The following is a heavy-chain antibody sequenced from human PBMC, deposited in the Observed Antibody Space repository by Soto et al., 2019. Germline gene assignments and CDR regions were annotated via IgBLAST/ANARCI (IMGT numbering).Heavy chain of an antibody. V-gene: IGHV4-39*01. CDR3: ACIFSGGYGYGFYYYGMDV. CDR2: IYYSGST. J-gene: IGHJ6*02. CDR1: GGSISSSSYY. Sequence: SETLSLTCTVSGGSISSSSYYWCWIRHPPGKGLEWIGSIYYSGSTYYNPSLESRVTISVDTSKNQFSLKLSSVTAADTAVYYCACIFSGGYGYGFYYYGMDVWGQGTTVTVSS. D-gene: IGHD5-18*01.